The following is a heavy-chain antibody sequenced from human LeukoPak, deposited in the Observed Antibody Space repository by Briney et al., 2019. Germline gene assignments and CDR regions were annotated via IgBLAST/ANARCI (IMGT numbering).Heavy chain of an antibody. Sequence: PGRSLGLSCAASGFMSWVRQAPGKRLEWLAFIYVSGTTFYAASVKGRFTISRDNAKNTVYLQMNNLRAEDTALYYCGRHAYGGSPPLSWGQGALVTVSS. CDR3: GRHAYGGSPPLS. V-gene: IGHV3-53*01. J-gene: IGHJ4*02. D-gene: IGHD3-10*01. CDR1: GF. CDR2: IYVSGTT.